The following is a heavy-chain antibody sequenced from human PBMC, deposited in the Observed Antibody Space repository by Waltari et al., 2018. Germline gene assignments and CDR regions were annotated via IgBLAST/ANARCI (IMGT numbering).Heavy chain of an antibody. D-gene: IGHD3-16*02. Sequence: QVQLQESGPGLVKPSETLSLTCTVSGYSISSGYYWGWIRQPPGTGLEWIGSIYHSGSTYYNPSLKSRVTISVDTSKNQFSLKLSSVTAADTAVYYCARDDQMVTFGGVIVIHDAFDIWGQGTMVTVSS. CDR1: GYSISSGYY. J-gene: IGHJ3*02. V-gene: IGHV4-38-2*02. CDR2: IYHSGST. CDR3: ARDDQMVTFGGVIVIHDAFDI.